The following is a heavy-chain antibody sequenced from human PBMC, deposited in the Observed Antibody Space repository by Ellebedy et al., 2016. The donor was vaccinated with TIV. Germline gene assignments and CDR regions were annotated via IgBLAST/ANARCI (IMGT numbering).Heavy chain of an antibody. J-gene: IGHJ4*02. V-gene: IGHV4-34*01. CDR2: INHSGST. CDR1: GGSFSGYY. Sequence: SETLSLTCAVYGGSFSGYYWSWIRQPPGKGLEWIGEINHSGSTNYNPSLKSRVTISVDTSKNQFSLKLSSVTAADTAVYYCARHGTSYGFPIDYWGQGTLVTVSS. CDR3: ARHGTSYGFPIDY. D-gene: IGHD1-1*01.